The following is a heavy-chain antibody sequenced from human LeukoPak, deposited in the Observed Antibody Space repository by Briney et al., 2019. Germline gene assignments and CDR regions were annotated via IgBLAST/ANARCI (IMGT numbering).Heavy chain of an antibody. Sequence: GGSLRLSCAASGFTFSDCYMSWIRQAPGKGLEWVSYISSSGSTIYYADSVKGRFTISRDNAKNSLYLQMNSLRAEDTAAYYCARDCSSTSCRPDWGQGTLVTVSS. CDR3: ARDCSSTSCRPD. V-gene: IGHV3-11*04. CDR2: ISSSGSTI. D-gene: IGHD2-2*01. CDR1: GFTFSDCY. J-gene: IGHJ4*02.